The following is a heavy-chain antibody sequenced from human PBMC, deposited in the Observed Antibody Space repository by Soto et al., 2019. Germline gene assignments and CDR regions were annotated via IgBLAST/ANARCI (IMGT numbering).Heavy chain of an antibody. D-gene: IGHD6-13*01. J-gene: IGHJ5*02. CDR3: ARGNRPIAAAGNNWFDP. CDR1: GGSFSGYY. Sequence: SETLSLTCAVYGGSFSGYYWSWIRQPPGKGLEWIGEINHSGSTNYNPSLKSRVTISVDTSKNQFSLKLSSVTAADTAVYYCARGNRPIAAAGNNWFDPWGKGTLVTVSS. CDR2: INHSGST. V-gene: IGHV4-34*01.